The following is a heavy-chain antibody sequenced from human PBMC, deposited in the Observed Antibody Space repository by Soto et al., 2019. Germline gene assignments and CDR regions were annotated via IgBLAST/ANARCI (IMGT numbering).Heavy chain of an antibody. CDR1: GGTFSSYA. D-gene: IGHD6-6*01. Sequence: GASVKVSCKASGGTFSSYAISWVRQAPGQGLEWMGGIIPIFGTANYAQKFQGRVTITADESTSTAYMELSSLRSEDTAVYYCARGEQLVVSAAFFDYWGQGTLVTVSS. CDR2: IIPIFGTA. CDR3: ARGEQLVVSAAFFDY. V-gene: IGHV1-69*13. J-gene: IGHJ4*02.